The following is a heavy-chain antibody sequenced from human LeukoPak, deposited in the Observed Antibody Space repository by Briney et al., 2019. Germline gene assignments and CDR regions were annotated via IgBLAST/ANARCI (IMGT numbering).Heavy chain of an antibody. V-gene: IGHV3-7*04. J-gene: IGHJ4*02. Sequence: GGSLRLSCAASGFTFSSYWMSWVRQAPGKGLEWVANIKQDGSEKYYVDSVKGRFTISRDNAKNSLYLQMNSLRGEETAVYYCARANSGYEGGFDYWGQGTLVTVSS. CDR3: ARANSGYEGGFDY. D-gene: IGHD5-12*01. CDR1: GFTFSSYW. CDR2: IKQDGSEK.